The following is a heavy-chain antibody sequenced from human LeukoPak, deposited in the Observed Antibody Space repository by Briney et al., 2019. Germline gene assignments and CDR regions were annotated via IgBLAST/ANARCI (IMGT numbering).Heavy chain of an antibody. CDR1: GFTFSTYA. CDR3: AREVDNYYDSSGSLDY. V-gene: IGHV3-23*01. D-gene: IGHD3-22*01. J-gene: IGHJ4*02. CDR2: ISNSGST. Sequence: GGSLRLSCAASGFTFSTYAMSWVRQAPGKGLEWVSAISNSGSTYCADSVKGRFTISRDTSKNTLYLQMNSLRAEDTAVYYCAREVDNYYDSSGSLDYWGQGTLVTVSS.